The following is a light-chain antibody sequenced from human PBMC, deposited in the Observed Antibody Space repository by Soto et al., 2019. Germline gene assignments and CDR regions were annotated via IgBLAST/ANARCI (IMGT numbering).Light chain of an antibody. CDR1: QNVDKF. Sequence: EIVLTQSPGTLSLSPGETATLSCRASQNVDKFLAWYHQKPGQAPRLLIYGASTRATGIPARFSGSGSGTEFTLTINSLQSEDLAVYYCQQYNNWPRTFGQGTKVDIK. J-gene: IGKJ1*01. CDR2: GAS. CDR3: QQYNNWPRT. V-gene: IGKV3-15*01.